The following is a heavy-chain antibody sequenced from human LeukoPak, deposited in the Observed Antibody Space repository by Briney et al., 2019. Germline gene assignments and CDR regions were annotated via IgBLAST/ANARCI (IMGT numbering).Heavy chain of an antibody. Sequence: GEALQISCKGSGYNFNTYWIAWGRPMTGKGREWMGIIYPSDSDTRYSPSFPAQVTISVDKSISTAYLQWSSLQASDSAMYYCARLYGRYLGYWGQGTLLTVSS. D-gene: IGHD3-16*02. V-gene: IGHV5-51*01. CDR1: GYNFNTYW. CDR2: IYPSDSDT. J-gene: IGHJ4*02. CDR3: ARLYGRYLGY.